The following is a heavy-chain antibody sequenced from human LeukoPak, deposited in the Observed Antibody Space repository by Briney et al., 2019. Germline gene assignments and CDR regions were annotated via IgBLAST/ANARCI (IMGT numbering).Heavy chain of an antibody. V-gene: IGHV4-4*09. CDR3: ARRLRNWNDVSWFDP. J-gene: IGHJ5*02. CDR1: GGSISSYY. Sequence: SETLSLTCTVSGGSISSYYWSWIRQPPGKGLEWIGYIYTSGSTNYNPSLKSRVTISVDTSKNQFFLKLSSVTAADTAVYYCARRLRNWNDVSWFDPWGQGTLVTVSS. D-gene: IGHD1-1*01. CDR2: IYTSGST.